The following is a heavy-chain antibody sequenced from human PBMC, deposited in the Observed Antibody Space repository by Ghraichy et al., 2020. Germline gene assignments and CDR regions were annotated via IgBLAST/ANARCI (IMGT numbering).Heavy chain of an antibody. CDR3: ARDWVLSDSRGVLVYYDSSGYDYFDY. CDR2: ISAYNGNT. V-gene: IGHV1-18*04. D-gene: IGHD3-22*01. J-gene: IGHJ4*02. Sequence: ASVKVSCKASGYTFTSYGISWVRQAPGQGLEWMGWISAYNGNTNYAQKLQGRVTMTTDTSTSTAYMELRSLRSDDTAVYYCARDWVLSDSRGVLVYYDSSGYDYFDYWGQGTLVTVSS. CDR1: GYTFTSYG.